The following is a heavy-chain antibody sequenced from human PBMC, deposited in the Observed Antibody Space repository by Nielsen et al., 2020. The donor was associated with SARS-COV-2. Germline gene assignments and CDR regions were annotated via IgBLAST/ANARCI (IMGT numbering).Heavy chain of an antibody. J-gene: IGHJ5*02. CDR2: INTNTGNP. CDR1: GYTFTSYA. D-gene: IGHD6-19*01. V-gene: IGHV7-4-1*02. Sequence: ASVKVSCKASGYTFTSYAMNWVRQAPGQGLEWMGWINTNTGNPTYAQGFTGRFVFSLDTSVSTAYLQISSLKAEDTAVYYCARVPASIAVAGRGWFDPWGKGTLVTVSS. CDR3: ARVPASIAVAGRGWFDP.